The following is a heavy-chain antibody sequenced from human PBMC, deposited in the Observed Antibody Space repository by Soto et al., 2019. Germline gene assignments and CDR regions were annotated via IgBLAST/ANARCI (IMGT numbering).Heavy chain of an antibody. CDR3: AARDGVIVFDY. CDR2: ISYDGSNK. Sequence: PGGSLRLSCAASGFTFSSYAMHWVRQAPGKGLEWVAVISYDGSNKYYADSVKGRFTISRDNSKNTLYLQMNSLRAEDTAVYYCAARDGVIVFDYWGQGTLVTVSS. D-gene: IGHD3-16*02. CDR1: GFTFSSYA. J-gene: IGHJ4*02. V-gene: IGHV3-30-3*01.